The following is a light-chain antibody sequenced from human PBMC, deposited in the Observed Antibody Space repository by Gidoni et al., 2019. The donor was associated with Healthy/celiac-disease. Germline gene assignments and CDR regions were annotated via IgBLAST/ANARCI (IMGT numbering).Light chain of an antibody. CDR1: QSISSW. J-gene: IGKJ1*01. Sequence: DIQMTQSPSTLSASVGDRVTITCRASQSISSWLAWYQQKPGKAPKLLIYKASSFESGVPSRFSGSGSGTEFTLTISSLQPDDFATYYCQQYNSYSQGTFGQXTKVEIK. CDR3: QQYNSYSQGT. CDR2: KAS. V-gene: IGKV1-5*03.